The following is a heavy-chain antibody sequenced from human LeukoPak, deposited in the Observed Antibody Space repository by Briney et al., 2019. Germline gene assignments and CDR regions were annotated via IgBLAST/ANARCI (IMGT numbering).Heavy chain of an antibody. J-gene: IGHJ4*02. Sequence: GGSLRLSCAASGFTFSSYAMSWVRQAPGKGLEWVSAISGSGGSTYYADSVKGRFTISRDNSKNTLYLQMNSLRAEDTAVYYCAKERPNIAAAGTHFDYWGQGTLVTVSS. V-gene: IGHV3-23*01. D-gene: IGHD6-13*01. CDR2: ISGSGGST. CDR3: AKERPNIAAAGTHFDY. CDR1: GFTFSSYA.